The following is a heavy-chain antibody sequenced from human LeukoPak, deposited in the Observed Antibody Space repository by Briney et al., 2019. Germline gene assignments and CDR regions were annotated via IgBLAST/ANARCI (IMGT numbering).Heavy chain of an antibody. CDR1: GFTFSSYG. D-gene: IGHD3-10*01. CDR2: IWYDGSNK. Sequence: GGSLRLSCAASGFTFSSYGMHWVRQAPGKGLEWVAVIWYDGSNKYYADSVKGRFTISRDSSKSTLYLQMNSLRAEDTAVYYCAREDYGSGLPLFDPWGLGTLVTVSS. V-gene: IGHV3-33*01. J-gene: IGHJ5*02. CDR3: AREDYGSGLPLFDP.